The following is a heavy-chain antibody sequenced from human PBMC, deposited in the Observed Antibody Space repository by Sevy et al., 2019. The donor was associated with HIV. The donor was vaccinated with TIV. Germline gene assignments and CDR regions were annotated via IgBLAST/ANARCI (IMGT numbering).Heavy chain of an antibody. V-gene: IGHV1-69*13. J-gene: IGHJ6*02. CDR2: IIPIFPTP. CDR3: ARRLGYCSETSCDADHYYYGMDV. CDR1: GGPFSSYG. D-gene: IGHD2-15*01. Sequence: AAVKVSCEASGGPFSSYGITWVGQAPGQGLERMGGIIPIFPTPISAQSFQGRLTITADESTKTVYMELSSLRSEDTAVYYCARRLGYCSETSCDADHYYYGMDVWGQGTPVTVSS.